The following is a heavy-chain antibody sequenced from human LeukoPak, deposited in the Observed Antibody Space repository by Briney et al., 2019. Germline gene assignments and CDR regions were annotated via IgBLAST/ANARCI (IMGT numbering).Heavy chain of an antibody. CDR1: GGSFSGYY. D-gene: IGHD3-3*01. CDR2: INHSGST. Sequence: SETLSLTSAVYGGSFSGYYWSWIRQPPGKGLEWIGEINHSGSTNYNPSLKSRVTISVDTSKNQFSLKLSSVTAADTAVYYCARGLDFWSGYYQNYGMDVWGQGTTVTVSS. V-gene: IGHV4-34*01. CDR3: ARGLDFWSGYYQNYGMDV. J-gene: IGHJ6*02.